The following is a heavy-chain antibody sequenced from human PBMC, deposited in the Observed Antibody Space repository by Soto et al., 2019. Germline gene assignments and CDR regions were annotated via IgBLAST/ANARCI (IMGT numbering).Heavy chain of an antibody. CDR2: IFYSGST. V-gene: IGHV4-31*02. J-gene: IGHJ4*02. CDR1: GGSLSSGDYY. D-gene: IGHD3-22*01. CDR3: ARDRYNYDRDGYYYSFDF. Sequence: SETLSLTCTVSGGSLSSGDYYWNWVRQRPGKGLEWIGNIFYSGSTYYNPSLMSRLTIAVDTSKNQFSLSLISVTAADTAVYFCARDRYNYDRDGYYYSFDFWGQGTLVTVSS.